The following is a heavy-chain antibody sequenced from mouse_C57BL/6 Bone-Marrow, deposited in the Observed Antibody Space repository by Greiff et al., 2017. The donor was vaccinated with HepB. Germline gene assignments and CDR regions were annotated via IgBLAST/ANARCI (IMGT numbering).Heavy chain of an antibody. J-gene: IGHJ4*01. CDR3: ARNSNFPMDY. CDR2: ISSGSSTI. V-gene: IGHV5-17*01. CDR1: GFTFSGYG. D-gene: IGHD2-5*01. Sequence: EVKLVESGGGLVKPGGSLKLSCAASGFTFSGYGMHWVRQAPEKGLEWVAYISSGSSTIYYADTVKGRFTISRDNAKNTLFLQMTSLRSEDTAMYYCARNSNFPMDYWGQGTSVTVSS.